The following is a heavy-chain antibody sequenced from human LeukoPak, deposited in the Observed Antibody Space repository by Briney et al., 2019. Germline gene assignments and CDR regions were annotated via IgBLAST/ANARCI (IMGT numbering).Heavy chain of an antibody. J-gene: IGHJ3*02. V-gene: IGHV1-69*06. Sequence: ASVKVSCKASGGTFSSYAISWVRQAPGQGLEWMGGIIPIFGTANYAQKFQGRVTITADKSTSTAYMELSSLRSEDTAVYYCATVVSTYYYDSSGLGAFDIWGQGTMVTVSS. CDR1: GGTFSSYA. CDR3: ATVVSTYYYDSSGLGAFDI. D-gene: IGHD3-22*01. CDR2: IIPIFGTA.